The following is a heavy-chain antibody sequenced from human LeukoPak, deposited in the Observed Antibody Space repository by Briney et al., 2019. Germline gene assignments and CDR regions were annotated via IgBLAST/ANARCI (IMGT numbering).Heavy chain of an antibody. CDR2: IYPGDSDT. CDR3: ARQNFWSGYYTGYNWFDP. Sequence: GESLKISCKGSGYSFTSYWIGWVRQMPGKGLEWMGIIYPGDSDTRYSPSFQGQVTISADKSISTAYLQWSSLKALDTAMYYCARQNFWSGYYTGYNWFDPWGQGTLVTVSS. V-gene: IGHV5-51*01. D-gene: IGHD3-3*01. CDR1: GYSFTSYW. J-gene: IGHJ5*02.